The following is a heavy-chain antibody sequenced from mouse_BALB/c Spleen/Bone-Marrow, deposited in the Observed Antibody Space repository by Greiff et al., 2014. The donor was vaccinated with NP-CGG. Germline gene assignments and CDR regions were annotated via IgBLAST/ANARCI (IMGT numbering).Heavy chain of an antibody. CDR2: IFPGSGNT. D-gene: IGHD1-1*01. CDR3: ARRYGSSRYYFDY. J-gene: IGHJ2*01. CDR1: GYSFTSYY. Sequence: QVQLQQPGPELVKPGASVKISCKAPGYSFTSYYIHWVKQRPGQGLEWIGWIFPGSGNTKYNEKFKGKATLTADTSTSTAYMQLSSLTSEDSAVYFCARRYGSSRYYFDYWGQGTTLTVSS. V-gene: IGHV1-66*01.